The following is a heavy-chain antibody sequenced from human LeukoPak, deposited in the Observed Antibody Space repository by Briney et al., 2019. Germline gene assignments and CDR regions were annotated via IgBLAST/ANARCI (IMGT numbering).Heavy chain of an antibody. J-gene: IGHJ4*02. CDR1: GGSISSSSYY. V-gene: IGHV4-39*07. D-gene: IGHD1-26*01. Sequence: PSETLSLTCTVSGGSISSSSYYWGWIRQPPGKGLEWIGSIYYSGSTYYNPSLKSRVTISVDKSKNQFSLKLSSVTAADTAVYYCARDTSGSYPYFDYWGQGTLVTVSS. CDR3: ARDTSGSYPYFDY. CDR2: IYYSGST.